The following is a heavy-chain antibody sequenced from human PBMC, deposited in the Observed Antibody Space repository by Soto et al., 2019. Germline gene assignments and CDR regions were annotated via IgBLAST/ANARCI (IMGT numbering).Heavy chain of an antibody. D-gene: IGHD3-10*01. V-gene: IGHV3-23*01. Sequence: EVQLLESGGGLVQPGGSLRLSCAASGFMFGSYAMSWVRQAPRKGLEWVSGISGSGTDTYYADAVKGRVTISRDNAKNTLYLQMNGLRAEDTAIYYCAKDLLSSYYYGMAAWGQGTTVTVSS. CDR3: AKDLLSSYYYGMAA. CDR1: GFMFGSYA. J-gene: IGHJ6*02. CDR2: ISGSGTDT.